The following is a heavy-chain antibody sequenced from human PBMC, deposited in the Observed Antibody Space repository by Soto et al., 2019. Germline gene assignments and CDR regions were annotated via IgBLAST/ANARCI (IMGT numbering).Heavy chain of an antibody. J-gene: IGHJ1*01. V-gene: IGHV1-69*01. Sequence: QVQLVQSGAEVKKPGSSVKVSCKASGGTFSSYAISWVRQAPGQGLEWMGGIITIFGTANYAQKFQGRVTITADESTSTAYMELSSLRSEDTAVYYCARGLPYGDYFLGYFQHWGQGTLVTVSS. CDR1: GGTFSSYA. CDR3: ARGLPYGDYFLGYFQH. CDR2: IITIFGTA. D-gene: IGHD4-17*01.